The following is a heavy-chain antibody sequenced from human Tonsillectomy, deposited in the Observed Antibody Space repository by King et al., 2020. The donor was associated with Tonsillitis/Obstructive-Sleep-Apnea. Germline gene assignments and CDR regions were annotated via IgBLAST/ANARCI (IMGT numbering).Heavy chain of an antibody. CDR2: ISGSGGST. CDR1: GFTFSSYA. J-gene: IGHJ4*02. CDR3: AKDLSSWYWSYFDY. V-gene: IGHV3-23*01. Sequence: VQLLESGGGLGQPGGSLILSCAASGFTFSSYALSWFRRAPGKVREGLAVISGSGGSTYYADSVKGRFTISRDNSKNTLYLQMSSLRAEDTAVYYCAKDLSSWYWSYFDYWGQGTLVTVSS. D-gene: IGHD6-13*01.